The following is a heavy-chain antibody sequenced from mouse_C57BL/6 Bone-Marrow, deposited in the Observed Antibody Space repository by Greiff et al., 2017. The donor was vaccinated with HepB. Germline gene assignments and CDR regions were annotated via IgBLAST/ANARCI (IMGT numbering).Heavy chain of an antibody. V-gene: IGHV1-7*01. D-gene: IGHD1-1*01. J-gene: IGHJ2*01. CDR1: GYTFTSYW. CDR2: INPSSGYT. CDR3: AKSVVATSSFDY. Sequence: VQVVESGAELAKPGASVKLSCKASGYTFTSYWMHWVKQRPGQGLEWIGYINPSSGYTKYNQKFKDKATLTADKSSSTAYMQLSSLTYEDSAVYYCAKSVVATSSFDYWGQGTTLTVSS.